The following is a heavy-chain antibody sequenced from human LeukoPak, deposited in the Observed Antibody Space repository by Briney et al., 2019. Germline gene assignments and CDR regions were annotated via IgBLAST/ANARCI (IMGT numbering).Heavy chain of an antibody. CDR2: ISDSGGTS. CDR3: AKRGVVIRVILVGFHKQAYYFES. Sequence: GGSLRLSCAVSGITLSNYGMSWVRQAPGKGLEWVAGISDSGGTSNYADSVKGRFTVSRDNPKNTLYLQMNSLRAEDTAVYFCAKRGVVIRVILVGFHKQAYYFESWGQGVLVTVSS. V-gene: IGHV3-23*01. J-gene: IGHJ4*02. CDR1: GITLSNYG. D-gene: IGHD3-22*01.